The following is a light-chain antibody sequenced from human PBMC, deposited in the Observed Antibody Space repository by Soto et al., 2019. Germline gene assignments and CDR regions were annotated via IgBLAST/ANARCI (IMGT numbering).Light chain of an antibody. CDR2: GVS. CDR3: TSYTSSSTGV. V-gene: IGLV2-14*01. CDR1: NRDVGGYNY. Sequence: QSALTQPASVSGSPGQSITISCTGTNRDVGGYNYVSWYQQHPGKAPKLVVSGVSSRPSGVSNRFSGSKSANTASLTISGLQAEDEADYYCTSYTSSSTGVFGGGTKLTVL. J-gene: IGLJ3*02.